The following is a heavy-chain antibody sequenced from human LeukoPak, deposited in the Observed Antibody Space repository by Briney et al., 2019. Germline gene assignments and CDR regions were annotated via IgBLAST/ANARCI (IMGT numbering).Heavy chain of an antibody. CDR2: IYSSRST. CDR3: AIDLLHRGYAFDI. J-gene: IGHJ3*02. D-gene: IGHD5-12*01. CDR1: GGTISSSTYY. V-gene: IGHV4-61*02. Sequence: SETLSLTCTVSGGTISSSTYYWGWIRQPAGKGLEWIGRIYSSRSTNYNPSLKSRVTMSVDTSKNQFSLNLTSVTAADTAVYYCAIDLLHRGYAFDIWGQGTMVTVSS.